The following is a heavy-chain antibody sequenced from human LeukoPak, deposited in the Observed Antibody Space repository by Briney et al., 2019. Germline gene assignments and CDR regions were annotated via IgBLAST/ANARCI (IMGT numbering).Heavy chain of an antibody. CDR2: INPSGGST. Sequence: ASVKVSCKASGYTFTSYYMHWVRQAPGQGLEWMGIINPSGGSTSYAQKFQGRVTMTRATSTTTAYMELTSLRSDDTAVYYCARMVEKRAGRFYHYYMDVWGKGTTVIVSS. V-gene: IGHV1-46*01. J-gene: IGHJ6*03. D-gene: IGHD3-10*01. CDR3: ARMVEKRAGRFYHYYMDV. CDR1: GYTFTSYY.